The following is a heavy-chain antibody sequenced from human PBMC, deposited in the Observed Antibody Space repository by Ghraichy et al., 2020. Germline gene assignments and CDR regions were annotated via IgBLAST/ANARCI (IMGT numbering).Heavy chain of an antibody. J-gene: IGHJ2*01. CDR1: GYSFSDYW. Sequence: GESLNISCKGSGYSFSDYWIAWVRQMPGKGLEWMGIIYPGDSDTRYSPSFQGQVTISADQSISTAYLQWSSLKASDTGIYYCVRRPYCRNGIWHKNTGSWYFDFWGRGTLVTVSS. CDR3: VRRPYCRNGIWHKNTGSWYFDF. V-gene: IGHV5-51*01. CDR2: IYPGDSDT. D-gene: IGHD2-8*01.